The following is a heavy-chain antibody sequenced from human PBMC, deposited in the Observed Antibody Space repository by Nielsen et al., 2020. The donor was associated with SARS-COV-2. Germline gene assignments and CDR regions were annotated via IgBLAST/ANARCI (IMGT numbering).Heavy chain of an antibody. CDR3: ARGYYGSGSYREYYMDV. CDR1: GGTFSSYA. D-gene: IGHD3-10*01. J-gene: IGHJ6*03. CDR2: ISAYNGNT. Sequence: ASVKVSCKASGGTFSSYAISWVRQAPGQGLEWMGWISAYNGNTNYAQKLQGRVTMTTDTSTSTAYMELRSLRSDDTAVYYCARGYYGSGSYREYYMDVWGKGTTVTVSS. V-gene: IGHV1-18*01.